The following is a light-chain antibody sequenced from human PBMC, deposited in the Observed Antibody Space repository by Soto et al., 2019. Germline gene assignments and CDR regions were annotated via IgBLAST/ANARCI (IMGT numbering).Light chain of an antibody. Sequence: QSALTQPPSASGTPWQRVTISCSGSSSNIGSNTVKWYQQLPGTAPKLLIYSNNQRPSGVPDRFSDSKSGTSASLAISGLQSEDESNYYCAAWDESRNGYVFGTGSKVTVL. CDR3: AAWDESRNGYV. CDR2: SNN. J-gene: IGLJ1*01. V-gene: IGLV1-44*01. CDR1: SSNIGSNT.